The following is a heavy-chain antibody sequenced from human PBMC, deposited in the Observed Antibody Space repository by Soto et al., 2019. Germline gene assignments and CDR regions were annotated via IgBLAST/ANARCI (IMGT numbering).Heavy chain of an antibody. Sequence: QVQLVQSGAEVKKPGSSVKVSCKASGGAFSDYAFSWVRQAPGQGLEWLGGIMPIFRAPDYAQKFQGRVTINEDEFTRTAYMGMKSLRSEDTAVYYCASWLKGPDIGNYYYGMDVWGQGTTVTVS. CDR2: IMPIFRAP. CDR3: ASWLKGPDIGNYYYGMDV. J-gene: IGHJ6*02. D-gene: IGHD2-15*01. CDR1: GGAFSDYA. V-gene: IGHV1-69*12.